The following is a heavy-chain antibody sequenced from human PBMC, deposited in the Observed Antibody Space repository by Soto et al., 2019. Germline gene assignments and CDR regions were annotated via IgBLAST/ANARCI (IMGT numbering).Heavy chain of an antibody. J-gene: IGHJ4*02. V-gene: IGHV4-38-2*01. CDR3: ASRDCPASICTTFTFYF. CDR2: VYHSGIT. CDR1: GYSISNGYY. Sequence: PSETLSLTCAVSGYSISNGYYWGWIRHPPWKGLEWIGSVYHSGITYYNPSLKSRVTISLETSNNQFSLKLNSVTAADTAVYYCASRDCPASICTTFTFYFWGQGTMVTVSS. D-gene: IGHD2-15*01.